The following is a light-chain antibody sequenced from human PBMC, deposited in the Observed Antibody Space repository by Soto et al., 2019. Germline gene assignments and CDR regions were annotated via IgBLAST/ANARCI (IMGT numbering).Light chain of an antibody. CDR3: SSYTSRTTLV. V-gene: IGLV2-8*01. CDR1: ASDIGRYNY. CDR2: EVT. J-gene: IGLJ2*01. Sequence: QSALTQPPSASGSPGQSVTISCIGTASDIGRYNYVSWYQHHPGKAPKLIIYEVTKRPSGVPDRFSGSKSGNTASLTVSGLQADDEADYYCSSYTSRTTLVFGGGTK.